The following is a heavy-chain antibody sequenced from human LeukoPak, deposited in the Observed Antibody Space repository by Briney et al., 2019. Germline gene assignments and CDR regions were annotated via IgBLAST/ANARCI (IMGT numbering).Heavy chain of an antibody. Sequence: SETLSLTCTVSGGSITSYYWSWIRQPPGKGLEWIGYIYYSGSTKYKSSLKSRVTISVDTSKNQFSLKLSSVTAADTAVYYCARGKEVITMLRGLKPGYYFDYWGQGTLVTVSS. V-gene: IGHV4-59*01. D-gene: IGHD3-10*01. CDR1: GGSITSYY. J-gene: IGHJ4*02. CDR2: IYYSGST. CDR3: ARGKEVITMLRGLKPGYYFDY.